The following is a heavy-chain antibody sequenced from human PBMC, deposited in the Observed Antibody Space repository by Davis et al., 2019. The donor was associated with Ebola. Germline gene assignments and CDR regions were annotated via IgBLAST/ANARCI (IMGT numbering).Heavy chain of an antibody. CDR2: IRFDGSDK. Sequence: GESLKISCAASGFTFSRYFMHWVRQAPGKGLEWVAVIRFDGSDKYYADSVKGRFTVSRDNAKNLLFLHMGSLGVDDTAVYYCARGAGWLIDFWGQGTLVTVSS. CDR3: ARGAGWLIDF. CDR1: GFTFSRYF. D-gene: IGHD5-12*01. V-gene: IGHV3-33*01. J-gene: IGHJ4*02.